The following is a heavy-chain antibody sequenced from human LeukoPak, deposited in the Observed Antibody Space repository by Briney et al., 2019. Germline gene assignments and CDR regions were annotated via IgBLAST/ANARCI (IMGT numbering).Heavy chain of an antibody. CDR3: AKYAGREGYSSYS. CDR2: IYHTGDS. CDR1: GDSITSSY. D-gene: IGHD5-24*01. J-gene: IGHJ5*01. Sequence: PTETLSLTCTVSGDSITSSYWSWIRLPPGKGLEWIGYIYHTGDSNYNPSLRSRVSISLDTSKNQFSLRLTSVTAADSALYFCAKYAGREGYSSYSRGQGTLVTVSS. V-gene: IGHV4-59*08.